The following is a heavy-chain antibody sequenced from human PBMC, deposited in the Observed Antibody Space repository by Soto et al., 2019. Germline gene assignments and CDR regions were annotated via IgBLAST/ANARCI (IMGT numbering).Heavy chain of an antibody. D-gene: IGHD3-9*01. CDR3: ARGYYDILTGYYTPGFDP. CDR2: INHSGST. CDR1: GGSFSGYY. J-gene: IGHJ5*02. Sequence: PEETLSLTCAVYGGSFSGYYWSWIRQPPGKGLEWIGEINHSGSTNYNPSLKSRVTISVDTSRNQFSLKLSSVTAADTAVYYCARGYYDILTGYYTPGFDPWGQGTLVTVSS. V-gene: IGHV4-34*01.